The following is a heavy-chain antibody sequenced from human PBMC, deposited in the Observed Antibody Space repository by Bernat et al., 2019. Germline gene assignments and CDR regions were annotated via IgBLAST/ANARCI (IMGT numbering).Heavy chain of an antibody. D-gene: IGHD3-10*01. CDR3: AKSGSGNFFDY. CDR2: ITSGGST. V-gene: IGHV3-23*04. CDR1: GFTFSDHG. Sequence: EVQLVESGGGLVQPGGSLRLSCEASGFTFSDHGMSWVRQAPGKGLECVSAITSGGSTYRADSVKGRFTISRDTSKNTLYLQMNSLRPEDTAVYYCAKSGSGNFFDYWGQGTLVTVSS. J-gene: IGHJ4*02.